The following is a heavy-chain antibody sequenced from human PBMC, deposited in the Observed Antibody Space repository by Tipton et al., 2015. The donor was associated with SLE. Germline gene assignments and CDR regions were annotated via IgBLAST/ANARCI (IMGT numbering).Heavy chain of an antibody. V-gene: IGHV1-8*02. CDR1: GYTFTNYG. Sequence: QLVQSGAEVKKPGASVKVSCKASGYTFTNYGINWVRQAPGQGLEWMGWMNPNRGNTGYAQKFQGRVTLTRDASIGTAYMELSGQRSEDTAVYFGARIHIIMIQDGIDQHDFDYCGQGALVTVSS. CDR3: ARIHIIMIQDGIDQHDFDY. CDR2: MNPNRGNT. D-gene: IGHD3-16*01. J-gene: IGHJ4*02.